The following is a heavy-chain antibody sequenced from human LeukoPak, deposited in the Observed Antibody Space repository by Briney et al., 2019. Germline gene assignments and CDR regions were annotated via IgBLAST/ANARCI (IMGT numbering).Heavy chain of an antibody. CDR3: ARDGMVIGYYYGMDV. V-gene: IGHV3-66*01. Sequence: ETLSLTCTVSGGSISSSSYYWGWIRQPPGKGLEWVSVIYSGGSTYYADSVKGRFTISRDNSKNTLYLQMNSLRAEDTAMYYCARDGMVIGYYYGMDVWGQGTTVTVSS. D-gene: IGHD2-21*01. J-gene: IGHJ6*02. CDR1: GGSISSSSYY. CDR2: IYSGGST.